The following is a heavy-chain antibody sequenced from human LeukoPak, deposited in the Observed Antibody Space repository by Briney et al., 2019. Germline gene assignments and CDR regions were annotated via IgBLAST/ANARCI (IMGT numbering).Heavy chain of an antibody. Sequence: SETLSLTCTVSGGSISSYYWSWIRQPPGKGLEWIGYIYYSGSTNYNPSLKSRVTISVDTSKNQFSLKLSSVTAADTAVYYCARVTVTYAFDYWGQETLVTVSS. J-gene: IGHJ4*02. CDR1: GGSISSYY. CDR2: IYYSGST. D-gene: IGHD4-17*01. CDR3: ARVTVTYAFDY. V-gene: IGHV4-59*01.